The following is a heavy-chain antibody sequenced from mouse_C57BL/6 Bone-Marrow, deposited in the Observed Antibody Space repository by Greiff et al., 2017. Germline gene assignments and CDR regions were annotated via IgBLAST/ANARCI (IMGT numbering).Heavy chain of an antibody. Sequence: EVQLVESGGGLVKPGGSLKLSCAASGFTFSDYGMHWVRQAPEKGLEWVAYISSGSSTIYYADTVKGRFTISRDNAKNTLFLQMTSLRSEDTAMYYCAITTVPYWYFDVWGTGTTGTVSS. J-gene: IGHJ1*03. D-gene: IGHD1-1*01. CDR1: GFTFSDYG. CDR3: AITTVPYWYFDV. V-gene: IGHV5-17*01. CDR2: ISSGSSTI.